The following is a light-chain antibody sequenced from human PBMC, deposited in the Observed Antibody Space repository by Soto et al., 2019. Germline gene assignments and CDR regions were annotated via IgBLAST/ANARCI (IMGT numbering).Light chain of an antibody. Sequence: EIVLTQSPATLSLSPGERATLSCRASQSVSSYLAWYQQKPGQAPRLLIYDASNRATGIPARFSGSGSGTDFTLTISRLEPEDFAVYYCLQRSNWPRTFGQGTKVEIK. V-gene: IGKV3-11*01. CDR2: DAS. CDR3: LQRSNWPRT. J-gene: IGKJ1*01. CDR1: QSVSSY.